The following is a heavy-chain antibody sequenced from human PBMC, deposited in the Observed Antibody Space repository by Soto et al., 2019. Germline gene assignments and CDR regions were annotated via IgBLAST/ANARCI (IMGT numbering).Heavy chain of an antibody. CDR2: VYYDGGT. CDR3: VTYDRQSGRYSLDY. D-gene: IGHD3-10*01. CDR1: GDSFSYYY. Sequence: QVQLQESGPGLVRPSETLSLTCTVSGDSFSYYYWSWIRQPPGKGLEWIGFVYYDGGTKYNPSLESRVTMSIDTSKTQFSLKVSSVMAADTAVYYCVTYDRQSGRYSLDYWGQGTLVTVSS. J-gene: IGHJ4*02. V-gene: IGHV4-59*01.